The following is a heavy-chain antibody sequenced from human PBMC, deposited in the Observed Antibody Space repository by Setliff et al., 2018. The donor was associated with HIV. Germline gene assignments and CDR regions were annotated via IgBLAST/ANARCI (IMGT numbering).Heavy chain of an antibody. V-gene: IGHV4-38-2*01. CDR2: IYHSGTT. Sequence: SETLSLTCAVSGYSTSSGYYWGWIRQPPGKGLEWVGSIYHSGTTYYNPSLKSRVTISVDTSKNQFSLKLSSVTAADTAVYYCECYNSDDGYFDSWGQGALVTVSS. J-gene: IGHJ4*02. CDR3: ECYNSDDGYFDS. D-gene: IGHD2-8*01. CDR1: GYSTSSGYY.